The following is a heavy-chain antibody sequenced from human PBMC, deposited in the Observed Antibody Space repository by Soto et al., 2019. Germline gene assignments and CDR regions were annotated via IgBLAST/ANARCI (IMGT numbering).Heavy chain of an antibody. CDR1: GGSISSGDYY. V-gene: IGHV4-30-4*01. D-gene: IGHD3-3*01. CDR3: ARGIVWSGYPAAWFDP. J-gene: IGHJ5*02. CDR2: IYYSGST. Sequence: PSETLSLTCTVSGGSISSGDYYWSWIRQPPGKGLEWIGYIYYSGSTYYNPSLKSRVTISVDTSKNQFSLKLSSVTAADTAVYYCARGIVWSGYPAAWFDPWGQGTLVTVSS.